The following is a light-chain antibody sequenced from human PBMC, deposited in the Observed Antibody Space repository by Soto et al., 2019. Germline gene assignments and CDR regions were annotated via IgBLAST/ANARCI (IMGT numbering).Light chain of an antibody. CDR3: NSHAGSNNLWV. CDR1: SSDVGAYNS. J-gene: IGLJ3*02. CDR2: EVN. V-gene: IGLV2-8*01. Sequence: QSVLTQPPSASGSPGQSVTISCTGTSSDVGAYNSVSWYQQHPGKAPKLMIYEVNKRPSGVPDRFSGSKSGNMASLTVSGLQAEDEADYYCNSHAGSNNLWVFGGGTKLTVL.